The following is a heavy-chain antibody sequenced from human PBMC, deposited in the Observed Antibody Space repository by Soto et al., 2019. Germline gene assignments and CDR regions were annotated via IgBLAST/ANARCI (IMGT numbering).Heavy chain of an antibody. CDR1: GFSFSTYA. D-gene: IGHD2-2*01. J-gene: IGHJ5*02. CDR3: AKHAEYQLVSWFDP. CDR2: ISAGGGNT. Sequence: EVQLLESGGGLVQPGGSRRLPCEVSGFSFSTYAMSWFRQAPGKGLEWVSGISAGGGNTYYADSVRGRFTISRDNSKDTLYLQITSLRAEDTAFYYCAKHAEYQLVSWFDPWGQGTLVTVSS. V-gene: IGHV3-23*01.